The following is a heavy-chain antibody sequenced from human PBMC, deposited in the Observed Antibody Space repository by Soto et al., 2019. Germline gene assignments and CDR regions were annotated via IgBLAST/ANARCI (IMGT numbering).Heavy chain of an antibody. CDR3: AKVPIGLSTGWFDP. CDR1: GFTSSSYA. CDR2: ISGSGGST. Sequence: GGSLRLSCAASGFTSSSYAMSWVRQAPGKGLEWVSAISGSGGSTYYADSVKGRFTISRDNSKNTLYLQMNSLRAEDTAVYYCAKVPIGLSTGWFDPWGQGTLVTVSS. D-gene: IGHD4-4*01. J-gene: IGHJ5*02. V-gene: IGHV3-23*01.